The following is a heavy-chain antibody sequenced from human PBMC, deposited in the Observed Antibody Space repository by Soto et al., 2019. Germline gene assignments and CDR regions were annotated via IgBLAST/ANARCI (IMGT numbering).Heavy chain of an antibody. Sequence: SETLSLTXAAYGGSFSGYYWTWIRQTPGKGLEWIGEINHSGSTNYMPSLKSRVSISADSSKKQFFLNLTSVTAADTAVYYCARGECSSNYCFTRWALDIWGQGTVVTVSS. CDR2: INHSGST. J-gene: IGHJ3*02. V-gene: IGHV4-34*01. D-gene: IGHD2-2*01. CDR1: GGSFSGYY. CDR3: ARGECSSNYCFTRWALDI.